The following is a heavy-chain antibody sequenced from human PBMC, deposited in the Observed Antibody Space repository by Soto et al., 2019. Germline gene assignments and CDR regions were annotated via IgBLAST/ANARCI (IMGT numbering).Heavy chain of an antibody. CDR1: GFTFSSYG. CDR2: ISYDGSNK. V-gene: IGHV3-30*18. J-gene: IGHJ6*02. CDR3: AKEEAGYRGYYYYGMDV. D-gene: IGHD5-18*01. Sequence: QVQLVESGGGVVQPGRSLRLSCAASGFTFSSYGMHWVRQAPGKGLEWVAVISYDGSNKDYADSVKGRFTISRDTSKNTLYLQMHSMRAEDKAVYYCAKEEAGYRGYYYYGMDVWGQGTTVNVSS.